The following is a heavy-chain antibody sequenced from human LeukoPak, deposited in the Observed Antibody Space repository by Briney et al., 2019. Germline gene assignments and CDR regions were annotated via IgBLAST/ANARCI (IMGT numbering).Heavy chain of an antibody. CDR3: ARGRDGYKWSY. V-gene: IGHV3-21*01. CDR2: ISSSSSYI. CDR1: GFTFSNAW. J-gene: IGHJ4*02. D-gene: IGHD5-24*01. Sequence: GGSLRLSCAASGFTFSNAWMSWVRQAPGKGLEWVSSISSSSSYIYYADSVKGRFTISRDNAKNSLYLQMNSLRAEDTAVYYCARGRDGYKWSYWGQGTLVTVSS.